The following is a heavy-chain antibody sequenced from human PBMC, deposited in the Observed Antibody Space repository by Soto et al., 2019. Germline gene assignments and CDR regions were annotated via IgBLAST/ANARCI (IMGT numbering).Heavy chain of an antibody. CDR2: ISYDGSNK. J-gene: IGHJ6*02. D-gene: IGHD3-3*01. Sequence: SLRLSGAASGFTFSSYGMQWVRQAPGKGLEWVAVISYDGSNKYYADSVKGRFTISRDNSKNTLYLQMKSLRAEDTAVYYCAKEGGGFLEWNGIDVWGQGTTVTV. CDR1: GFTFSSYG. CDR3: AKEGGGFLEWNGIDV. V-gene: IGHV3-30*18.